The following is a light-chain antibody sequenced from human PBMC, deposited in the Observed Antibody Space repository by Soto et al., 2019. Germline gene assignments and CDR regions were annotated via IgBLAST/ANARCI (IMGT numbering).Light chain of an antibody. V-gene: IGLV4-60*03. CDR3: ETWDSNTVV. J-gene: IGLJ2*01. Sequence: QPVLTQSSSASASLGSSVKLTCTLSSGHSSYIIAWHQQQPGKAPRYLMKLEGSGSYNKGSGVPDRFSGSSSGADRYLTISNLQSEDEADYYCETWDSNTVVFGGGTKPTVL. CDR1: SGHSSYI. CDR2: LEGSGSY.